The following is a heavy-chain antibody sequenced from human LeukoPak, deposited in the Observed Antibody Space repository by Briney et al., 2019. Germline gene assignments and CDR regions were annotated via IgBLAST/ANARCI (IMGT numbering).Heavy chain of an antibody. CDR2: IYPDDSDT. CDR1: GYSFTTYW. J-gene: IGHJ2*01. V-gene: IGHV5-51*01. CDR3: ARLGGDTYYFGSGSYPNWYFDL. Sequence: GESLKISCKASGYSFTTYWIGWVRQMPGKGLECKGIIYPDDSDTTYSPSFQGQVTISADKSFSTAYLQWSSLKASDTAIYYCARLGGDTYYFGSGSYPNWYFDLWGRGTLVTVSS. D-gene: IGHD3-10*01.